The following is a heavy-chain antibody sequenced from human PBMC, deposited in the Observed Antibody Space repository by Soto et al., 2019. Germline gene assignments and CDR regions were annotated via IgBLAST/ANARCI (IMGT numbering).Heavy chain of an antibody. D-gene: IGHD6-25*01. CDR1: GCSLSSYY. CDR3: GSVRPSGYVLS. V-gene: IGHV4-59*01. CDR2: VYFSGNI. J-gene: IGHJ5*02. Sequence: SETLSLTCTVSGCSLSSYYWTWIRQSPGKGLEWIGYVYFSGNINYNPSLKSRVTISIDTSKNQFSLRLASVTAADTAFYYCGSVRPSGYVLSWGQGTLVTVSS.